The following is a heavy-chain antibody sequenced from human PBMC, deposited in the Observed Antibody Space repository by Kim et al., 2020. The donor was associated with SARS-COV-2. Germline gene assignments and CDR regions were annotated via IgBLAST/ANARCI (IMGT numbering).Heavy chain of an antibody. J-gene: IGHJ4*02. Sequence: GGSLRLSCAASAFTFSGSWMSWVRQAPGKGLGWVATIKQDGSEKFYVDSVKGRFTISRDNAKNSLFLQMNSLRAEDTAVYYCASHRGHSGFGNWGQGTLVTVSS. CDR2: IKQDGSEK. CDR1: AFTFSGSW. CDR3: ASHRGHSGFGN. V-gene: IGHV3-7*03. D-gene: IGHD5-12*01.